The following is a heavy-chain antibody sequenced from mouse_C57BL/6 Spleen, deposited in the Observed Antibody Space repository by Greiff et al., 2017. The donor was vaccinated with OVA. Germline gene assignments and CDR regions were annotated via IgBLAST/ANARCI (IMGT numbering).Heavy chain of an antibody. V-gene: IGHV1-74*01. CDR1: GYTFTSYW. Sequence: QVQLQQPGAELVKPGASVKVSCKASGYTFTSYWMHWVKQRPGQGLEWIGRIHPSDSDTNYNQKFKGKATLTVDKSSSTAYMQRSSLTSEDSAVYYCAIGDDYDGSYAMDYWGQGTSVTVSS. CDR2: IHPSDSDT. J-gene: IGHJ4*01. CDR3: AIGDDYDGSYAMDY. D-gene: IGHD2-4*01.